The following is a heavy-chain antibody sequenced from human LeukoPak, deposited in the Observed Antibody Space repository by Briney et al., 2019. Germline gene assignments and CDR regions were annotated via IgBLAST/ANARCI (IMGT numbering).Heavy chain of an antibody. J-gene: IGHJ4*02. D-gene: IGHD3-10*01. CDR2: IYYSGST. CDR1: GGSLSSYY. Sequence: SETLSLTCTVSGGSLSSYYWSWIRHPPVKGLEWIGYIYYSGSTNYNPSLKSRVTLSVDTSKNQFSLKLSSVTAADTAVYYCARDLRLDGSVFDYWGQGTLVTVSS. V-gene: IGHV4-59*01. CDR3: ARDLRLDGSVFDY.